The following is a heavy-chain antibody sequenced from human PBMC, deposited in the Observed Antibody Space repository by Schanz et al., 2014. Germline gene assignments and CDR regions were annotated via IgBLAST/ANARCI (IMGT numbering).Heavy chain of an antibody. V-gene: IGHV3-33*06. CDR3: AKDHAGSDILTALGN. Sequence: QVQLVESGGGVVQPGRSLRLSCAASGFTFSNHGMHWVRQSPGKGLEWVAVIRYDGRNKNFVESVKGRFTISRDNSNNTVYLQMNSQRAEDTAVYYCAKDHAGSDILTALGNWGQGTLVTVSS. CDR1: GFTFSNHG. D-gene: IGHD3-9*01. CDR2: IRYDGRNK. J-gene: IGHJ4*02.